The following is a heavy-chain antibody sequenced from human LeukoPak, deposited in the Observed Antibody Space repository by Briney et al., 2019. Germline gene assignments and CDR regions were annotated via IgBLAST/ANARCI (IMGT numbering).Heavy chain of an antibody. CDR3: ARDNGGYTD. CDR1: GGSISSGYY. CDR2: IYYSGSA. D-gene: IGHD2-2*02. V-gene: IGHV4-31*03. J-gene: IGHJ4*02. Sequence: SQTLSLTCTVSGGSISSGYYWGWIRQHPGKGLEWIGHIYYSGSAYYNPSLKSRVTISVDTSKNQFSLKLSSVTAADTAVYYCARDNGGYTDWGQGTLVTVSS.